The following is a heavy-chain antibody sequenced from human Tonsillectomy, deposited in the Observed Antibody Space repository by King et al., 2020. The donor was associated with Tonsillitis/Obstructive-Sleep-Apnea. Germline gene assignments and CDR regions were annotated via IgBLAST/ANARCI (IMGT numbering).Heavy chain of an antibody. CDR1: GGSISSYY. D-gene: IGHD4-11*01. J-gene: IGHJ5*02. V-gene: IGHV4-59*08. CDR3: ARLVTVAFDP. Sequence: VQLQESGPGLVKPSETLSLTCTVSGGSISSYYWSWIRQPPGKGLEWIGYIHYSGSTNYNPSVQSRVTISVDTSKNQFSLKLSSVTAADTAVYYCARLVTVAFDPWGQGTLVTVSS. CDR2: IHYSGST.